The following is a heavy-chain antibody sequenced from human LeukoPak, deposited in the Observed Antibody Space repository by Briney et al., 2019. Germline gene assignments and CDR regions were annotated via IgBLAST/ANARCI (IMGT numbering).Heavy chain of an antibody. V-gene: IGHV3-30*04. CDR3: ARVVPAVAGPTDY. CDR2: ISSDGSNK. CDR1: GFTFSSYA. D-gene: IGHD6-19*01. Sequence: PGRSLRLSCAASGFTFSSYAMHWVRQAPGKGLEWVAVISSDGSNKYYADSMEGRFTISRDNAKNSLYLQMNSLRAEDTAVYYCARVVPAVAGPTDYWGQGTLVTVSS. J-gene: IGHJ4*02.